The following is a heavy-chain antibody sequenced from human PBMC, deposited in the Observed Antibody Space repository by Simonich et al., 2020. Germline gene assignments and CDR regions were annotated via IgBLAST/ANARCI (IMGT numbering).Heavy chain of an antibody. J-gene: IGHJ3*02. CDR3: ARDPVVPAAIRNAFDI. Sequence: QVQLVQSGAEVKKPGASVKVSCKASGYTFTGYYMHWVRQAPGQGLEWRGWINPNSGGTNFDQKFQGRVTMTRDTSISTAYMELSRLRSDDTAVYYCARDPVVPAAIRNAFDIWGQGTMVTVSS. CDR2: INPNSGGT. CDR1: GYTFTGYY. D-gene: IGHD2-2*01. V-gene: IGHV1-2*02.